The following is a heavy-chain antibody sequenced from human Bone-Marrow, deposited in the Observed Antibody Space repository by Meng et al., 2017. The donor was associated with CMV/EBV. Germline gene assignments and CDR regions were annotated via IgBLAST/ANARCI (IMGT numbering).Heavy chain of an antibody. CDR1: GFTFSSYS. CDR3: ARNTIFGVAAEG. J-gene: IGHJ3*01. V-gene: IGHV3-21*01. D-gene: IGHD3-3*01. CDR2: ISSSSSYI. Sequence: GESLKISCAASGFTFSSYSMNWVRQAPGKGLEWVSSISSSSSYIYYADSVKGRFTISRDNAKNSLYLQMNSLRAEDTAVYYCARNTIFGVAAEGWGQGTMVTVSS.